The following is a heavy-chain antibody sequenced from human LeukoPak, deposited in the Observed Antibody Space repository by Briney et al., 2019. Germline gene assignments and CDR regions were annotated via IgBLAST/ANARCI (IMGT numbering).Heavy chain of an antibody. V-gene: IGHV4-34*01. D-gene: IGHD2-15*01. CDR2: INHSGST. Sequence: PSETLSLTCAVYGGSFSGYYWSWIRQPPGKGLEWIGEINHSGSTNYNPSLKSRVTISVDTSKNQFSLKLSSVTAADTAVYYCATMSGGAFDIWGQGTMVTVSS. CDR1: GGSFSGYY. CDR3: ATMSGGAFDI. J-gene: IGHJ3*02.